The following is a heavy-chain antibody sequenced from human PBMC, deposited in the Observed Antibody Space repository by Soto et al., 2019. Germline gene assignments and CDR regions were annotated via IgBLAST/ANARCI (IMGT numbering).Heavy chain of an antibody. CDR3: ARSSPRVVSPWDY. J-gene: IGHJ4*02. V-gene: IGHV4-59*01. CDR2: IYYSGST. CDR1: VGSIIRDY. D-gene: IGHD3-3*01. Sequence: LSLTGSVSVGSIIRDYWSCIRQPAGKGLEWIGHIYYSGSTNYNPSLKSRVTISVDTSKNHFSLKLSSVTAADTAVYYCARSSPRVVSPWDYWGQGTLVTVS.